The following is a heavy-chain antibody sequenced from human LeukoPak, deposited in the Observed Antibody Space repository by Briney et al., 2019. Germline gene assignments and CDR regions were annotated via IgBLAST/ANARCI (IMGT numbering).Heavy chain of an antibody. D-gene: IGHD3-10*01. CDR1: GYTFTSYA. J-gene: IGHJ4*02. V-gene: IGHV1-3*01. CDR2: INAGNGNT. Sequence: ASVKVSCKASGYTFTSYAMHWVRQAPGQRLEWMGWINAGNGNTKYSQKFRGRVTITRDTSASTAYMELSSLRSEDTAVYYCARDLALLWFGELSHWGQGTLVTVSS. CDR3: ARDLALLWFGELSH.